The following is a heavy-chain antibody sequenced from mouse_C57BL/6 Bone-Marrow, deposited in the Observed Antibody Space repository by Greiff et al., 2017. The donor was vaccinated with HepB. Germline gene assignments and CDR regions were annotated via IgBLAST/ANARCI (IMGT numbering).Heavy chain of an antibody. CDR2: IWSGGST. CDR3: ARDVGYDYYYFDC. Sequence: QVQLKESGPGLVQPSQSLSITCTVSGFSLTSYGVHWVRQSPGKGLEWLGVIWSGGSTDYNAAFISRLSIRKDNSKSQVFFKMNSLQADDTAIYYCARDVGYDYYYFDCWGQGTTLTVSS. D-gene: IGHD2-4*01. J-gene: IGHJ2*01. V-gene: IGHV2-2*01. CDR1: GFSLTSYG.